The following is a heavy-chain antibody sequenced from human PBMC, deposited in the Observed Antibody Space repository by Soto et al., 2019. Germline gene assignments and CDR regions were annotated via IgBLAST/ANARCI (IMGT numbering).Heavy chain of an antibody. CDR2: IYTSGST. D-gene: IGHD3-3*01. CDR3: ARDYWYYDFWSGYYSNYYYGLDV. J-gene: IGHJ6*02. V-gene: IGHV4-4*07. CDR1: GGSISSYY. Sequence: SSETLSLTCTVSGGSISSYYWSWIRQPAGKGLEWIGRIYTSGSTNYNPSLKSRVTMSVDTSKNQFSLKLSSVTAADTAVYYCARDYWYYDFWSGYYSNYYYGLDVWGRGTTVTVSS.